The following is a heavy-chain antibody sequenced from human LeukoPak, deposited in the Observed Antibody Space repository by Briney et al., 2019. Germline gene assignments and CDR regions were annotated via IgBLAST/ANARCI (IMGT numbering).Heavy chain of an antibody. CDR1: GLNFDDSA. J-gene: IGHJ4*02. CDR2: ISADGGST. CDR3: AKESGKFDY. Sequence: GGSLRLSCVASGLNFDDSAMHWVRQAPGKGLEWVSLISADGGSTFSADSVKGRFSISRDNSKNSLYLQMNSLRSEDTAMYYCAKESGKFDYWGQGTLVAVST. V-gene: IGHV3-43*02.